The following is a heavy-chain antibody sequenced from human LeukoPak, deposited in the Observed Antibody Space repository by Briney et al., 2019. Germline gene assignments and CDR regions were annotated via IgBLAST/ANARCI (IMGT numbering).Heavy chain of an antibody. CDR2: IYHSGST. J-gene: IGHJ4*02. CDR3: ARGDSSGYPDY. Sequence: PSETLSLTCDVSGGXISSSKCWSWVRQPPGKGLEWIGEIYHSGSTNYNPSLKSRVTISVDKSKDQFSLKLTSVTAADTAVYYCARGDSSGYPDYWGQGSLVTVSS. V-gene: IGHV4-4*02. CDR1: GGXISSSKC. D-gene: IGHD3-22*01.